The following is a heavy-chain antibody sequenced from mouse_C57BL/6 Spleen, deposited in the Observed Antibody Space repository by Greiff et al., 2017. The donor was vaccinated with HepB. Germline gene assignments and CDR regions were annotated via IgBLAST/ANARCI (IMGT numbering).Heavy chain of an antibody. J-gene: IGHJ2*01. CDR1: GYAFSSYW. Sequence: VQLQQSGAELVKPGASVKISCKASGYAFSSYWMNWVKQRPGKGLEWIGQIYPGDGDTNYNGKFSGKATLTADKSSSTAYMQLRSLTSEDSAVYFCASHYYGSGYFDYWGQGTTLTVSS. V-gene: IGHV1-80*01. CDR2: IYPGDGDT. D-gene: IGHD1-1*01. CDR3: ASHYYGSGYFDY.